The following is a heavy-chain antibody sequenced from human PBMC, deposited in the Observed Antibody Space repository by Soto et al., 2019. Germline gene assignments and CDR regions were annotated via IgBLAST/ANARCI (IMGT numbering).Heavy chain of an antibody. D-gene: IGHD5-12*01. J-gene: IGHJ4*02. CDR3: TRDLFTGYSGYDSGAG. CDR1: GFTFGDYA. CDR2: IRSKAYGGTT. V-gene: IGHV3-49*03. Sequence: PGGSLRLSCTASGFTFGDYAMSWFRQAPGKGLEWVGFIRSKAYGGTTEYAASVKGRFTISRDDSKSIAYLQMNSLKTEDTAVYYCTRDLFTGYSGYDSGAGWGQGTLVTVSS.